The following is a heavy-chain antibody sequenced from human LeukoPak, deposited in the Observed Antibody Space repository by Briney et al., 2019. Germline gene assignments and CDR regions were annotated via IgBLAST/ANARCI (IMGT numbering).Heavy chain of an antibody. V-gene: IGHV3-15*01. D-gene: IGHD2-21*01. CDR3: APLSPID. J-gene: IGHJ4*02. CDR1: GFTFSNAW. CDR2: IKSKTYGGTP. Sequence: GGSLRLSCVASGFTFSNAWMNWVRQAPGKGLEWVGRIKSKTYGGTPDYVAPVKGRFTISRDDSKNSLYLQMNSLKTEDTAVYYCAPLSPIDWGQGTLVTVSS.